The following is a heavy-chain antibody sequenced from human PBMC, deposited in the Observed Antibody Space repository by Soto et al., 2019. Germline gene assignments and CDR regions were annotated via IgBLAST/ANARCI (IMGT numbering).Heavy chain of an antibody. J-gene: IGHJ4*02. CDR1: GYTFTSYG. CDR2: ISAHNGNT. V-gene: IGHV1-18*01. Sequence: QVHLVQSGAEVKKPGASVKVSCKASGYTFTSYGITWVRQAPGQGLEWMGWISAHNGNTDYAQKLQGRVIVTRDTSTSTSYMELRSLISDDTGVYYCARGMYGDYWGQGALVTVSS. CDR3: ARGMYGDY. D-gene: IGHD2-8*01.